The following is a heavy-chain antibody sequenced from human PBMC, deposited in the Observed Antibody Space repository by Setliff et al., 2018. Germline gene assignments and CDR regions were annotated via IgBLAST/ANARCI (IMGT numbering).Heavy chain of an antibody. Sequence: QPGGSLRLSCTASGFVFNSYAMHWVRQVPGKGLEFVASITSDGGSSYYANPVKGRFVISRDNSKNTLSLHMDSLRADDMALYYCARVSEYSNYRDFWGQGSLVTVSS. V-gene: IGHV3-64*01. D-gene: IGHD6-6*01. CDR1: GFVFNSYA. CDR3: ARVSEYSNYRDF. CDR2: ITSDGGSS. J-gene: IGHJ4*02.